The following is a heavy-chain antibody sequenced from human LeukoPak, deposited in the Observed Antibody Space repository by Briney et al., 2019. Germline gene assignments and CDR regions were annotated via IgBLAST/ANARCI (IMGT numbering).Heavy chain of an antibody. CDR1: GFTFSSYE. CDR3: AELGITMIGGV. J-gene: IGHJ6*04. D-gene: IGHD3-10*02. CDR2: ISSSGTTI. V-gene: IGHV3-48*03. Sequence: GGSLRLSCAASGFTFSSYEMNWVRQAPGKGLEWVSYISSSGTTIYYADSVKGRFTISRDDAKNTLYLQMNSLRAEDTAVYYCAELGITMIGGVWGKGTTVTISS.